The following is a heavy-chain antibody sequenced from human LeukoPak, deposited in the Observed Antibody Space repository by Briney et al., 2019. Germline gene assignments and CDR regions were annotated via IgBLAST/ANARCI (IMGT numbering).Heavy chain of an antibody. J-gene: IGHJ6*03. CDR1: GDSFSRHQ. D-gene: IGHD4-11*01. CDR3: ARGVLTTVTYFMDV. V-gene: IGHV4-59*11. CDR2: IYNSGST. Sequence: PSETLSLTCTVSGDSFSRHQWSWIRQPPGKGLEWIGYIYNSGSTNYNPSLKSRVAISVDTSKNQFSLELSSVAAADTAVYYCARGVLTTVTYFMDVWGKGTTVTVSS.